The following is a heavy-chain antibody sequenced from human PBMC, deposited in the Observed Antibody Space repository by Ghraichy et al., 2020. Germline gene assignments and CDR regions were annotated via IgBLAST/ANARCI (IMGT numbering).Heavy chain of an antibody. D-gene: IGHD3-16*01. J-gene: IGHJ4*02. CDR2: ISYDGSNN. V-gene: IGHV3-30*18. CDR1: GFTFSSYG. CDR3: AKECWGYAAFDY. Sequence: GGSLRLSCAASGFTFSSYGMRWVRQAPGKGLEWVAVISYDGSNNYYADSVKGRFTISRDNSKNTLYLQMNILRAEDTAVYDCAKECWGYAAFDYWGQGTLVTVSP.